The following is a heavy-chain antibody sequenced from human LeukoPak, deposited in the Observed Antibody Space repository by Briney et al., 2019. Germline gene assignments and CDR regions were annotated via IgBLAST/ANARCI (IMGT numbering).Heavy chain of an antibody. D-gene: IGHD5-18*01. V-gene: IGHV4-38-2*01. CDR2: IYHSGST. CDR3: ARGGKGYSYAYFDY. CDR1: GYSISSGYY. Sequence: PSETLSLTCAVSGYSISSGYYWGWIRQPPGKGLEWIGSIYHSGSTYYNPSLKSRVTISVDTSKNQFSLKLSSVTAADTAVYYCARGGKGYSYAYFDYWGQGTLVTVSS. J-gene: IGHJ4*02.